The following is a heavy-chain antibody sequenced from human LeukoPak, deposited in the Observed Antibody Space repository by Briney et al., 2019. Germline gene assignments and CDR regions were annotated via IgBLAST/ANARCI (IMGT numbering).Heavy chain of an antibody. CDR2: ISAYNGNT. J-gene: IGHJ4*02. D-gene: IGHD1-7*01. CDR3: ALRTGTLPYYFDY. CDR1: GYTFTSYG. Sequence: ASVKVSCKASGYTFTSYGISWVRRAPGQGLEWMGWISAYNGNTNYAQKLQGRVTMTTDTSTSTVYMELRSLRSDDTAVYYCALRTGTLPYYFDYWGQGTLVTVSS. V-gene: IGHV1-18*01.